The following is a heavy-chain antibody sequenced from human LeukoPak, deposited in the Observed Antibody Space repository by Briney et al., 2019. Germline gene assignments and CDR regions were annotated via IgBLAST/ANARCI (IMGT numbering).Heavy chain of an antibody. J-gene: IGHJ4*02. CDR2: INPNSGGT. V-gene: IGHV1-2*02. Sequence: ASVKVSCKASGYRFTGYYIHWARQAPGQGLEWMGWINPNSGGTNYAQKFQGRVTMTRDTSVSTAYMEVSRLRSDDTAVYFCARDRRGYYDSGSYYPLIWGQRTLVTVSS. D-gene: IGHD3-10*01. CDR3: ARDRRGYYDSGSYYPLI. CDR1: GYRFTGYY.